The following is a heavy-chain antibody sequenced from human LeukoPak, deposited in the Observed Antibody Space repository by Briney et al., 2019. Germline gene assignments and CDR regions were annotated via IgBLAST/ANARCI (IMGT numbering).Heavy chain of an antibody. CDR2: ISSSGDST. V-gene: IGHV3-23*01. D-gene: IGHD6-6*01. J-gene: IGHJ6*02. CDR1: GFTFSSYA. CDR3: AKGGSPSGPYYYGMDV. Sequence: GGSLRLSCATSGFTFSSYAMRWVRQAPGKGLEWVSSISSSGDSTIHAGSVKGRFTISRDNSKNTVYLQMNSLRAEDTAVYYCAKGGSPSGPYYYGMDVWGQGTTVTVSS.